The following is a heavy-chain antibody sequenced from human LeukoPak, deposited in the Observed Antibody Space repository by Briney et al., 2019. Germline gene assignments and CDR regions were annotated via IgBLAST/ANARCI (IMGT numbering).Heavy chain of an antibody. V-gene: IGHV4-39*01. CDR2: IYYSGCT. D-gene: IGHD1-14*01. CDR3: ARTKRYKVDH. J-gene: IGHJ5*02. CDR1: GGSISSSSYY. Sequence: SETLSLTCTVSGGSISSSSYYWGWIRQPPGKGLEWIGRIYYSGCTYYNPSLKSRVTIAVDTSKNQSSLTLSSVTAADTAGYYCARTKRYKVDHWGQGTLVTVSS.